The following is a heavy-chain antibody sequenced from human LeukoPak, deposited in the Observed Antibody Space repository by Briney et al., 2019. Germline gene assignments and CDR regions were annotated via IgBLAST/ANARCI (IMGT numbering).Heavy chain of an antibody. J-gene: IGHJ5*02. V-gene: IGHV3-21*01. D-gene: IGHD1-26*01. CDR1: GFTFNTYN. CDR3: ARDAGGRTQREGWFDP. CDR2: INSDSIWI. Sequence: GGSLRLSCAASGFTFNTYNMNWVRQAPGKGLGWVSSINSDSIWIYYADSVKGRFTISRDNARNSLYLQMNSLRVEDTAVYYCARDAGGRTQREGWFDPWGQGTLVTVSS.